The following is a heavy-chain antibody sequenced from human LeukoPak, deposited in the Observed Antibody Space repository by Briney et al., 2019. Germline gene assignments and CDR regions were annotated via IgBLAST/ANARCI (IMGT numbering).Heavy chain of an antibody. CDR3: AKVGPSLVRGLIRGGARYYYNYMDV. J-gene: IGHJ6*03. CDR2: ISGNGGST. CDR1: GFTFSSYG. Sequence: GGSLRLSCAASGFTFSSYGMSWVRQAPGKGLEWVSAISGNGGSTYYADSVKGRFAISRDTSKSTLYLQMNSLRAEDTAVYYCAKVGPSLVRGLIRGGARYYYNYMDVCGKGTTVTISS. V-gene: IGHV3-23*01. D-gene: IGHD3-10*01.